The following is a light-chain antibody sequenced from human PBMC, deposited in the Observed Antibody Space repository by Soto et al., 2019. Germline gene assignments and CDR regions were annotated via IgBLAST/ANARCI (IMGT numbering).Light chain of an antibody. J-gene: IGLJ2*01. Sequence: QSAVTQPRSVSGSPGQSVTISCTGTSSDVGGYNYVSWYQQHPGKAPKLMIYDVSKRPSGVPVRFSGSKSGNTASLTISGLQAEDEADYYCCSYAGSYVVFGGGTKVTAL. CDR2: DVS. V-gene: IGLV2-11*01. CDR1: SSDVGGYNY. CDR3: CSYAGSYVV.